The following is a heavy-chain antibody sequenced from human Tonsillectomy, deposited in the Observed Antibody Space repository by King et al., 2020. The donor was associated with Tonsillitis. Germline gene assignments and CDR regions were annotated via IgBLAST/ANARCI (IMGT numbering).Heavy chain of an antibody. Sequence: TLKESGPALVKPTQTLTLTCTFSGFSLSTSGMSVAWICQPPGKALEWLALIDWDYDKYYTTSLNARLTISKDTSKNQVVLTMTNMDPVDTATYYCARMGGNHLRSFDIWGHGTMVTVSS. V-gene: IGHV2-70*01. CDR3: ARMGGNHLRSFDI. CDR2: IDWDYDK. CDR1: GFSLSTSGMS. D-gene: IGHD1-14*01. J-gene: IGHJ3*02.